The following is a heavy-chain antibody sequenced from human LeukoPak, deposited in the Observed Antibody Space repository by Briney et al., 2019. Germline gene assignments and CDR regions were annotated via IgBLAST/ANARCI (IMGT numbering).Heavy chain of an antibody. CDR2: IKGDGSAK. Sequence: AGTLTLSCSDSGFTFSMSWMSSIRQAPGKRMEWVANIKGDGSAKYYVDSVKGRFTISRDNAKNSLYLQMNSLRVEDTAVYYCATSHASIGNNWGQGTRVIVS. CDR3: ATSHASIGNN. V-gene: IGHV3-7*01. D-gene: IGHD3-22*01. J-gene: IGHJ4*02. CDR1: GFTFSMSW.